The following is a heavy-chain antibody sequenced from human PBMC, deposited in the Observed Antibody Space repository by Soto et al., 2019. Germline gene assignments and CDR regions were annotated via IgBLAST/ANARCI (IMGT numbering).Heavy chain of an antibody. CDR2: IYYSGST. V-gene: IGHV4-30-4*01. CDR3: ARVGYSGYGGEGNYFDY. Sequence: QVQLQESGPGLVKPSQTLSLTCTVSGGPISSGDYYWSWIRQPPGKGLEWIGYIYYSGSTYYSPSLKSRVTISVDTSKNQFSLKLSSVTAADTAVYYCARVGYSGYGGEGNYFDYWGQGTLVTVSS. D-gene: IGHD5-12*01. CDR1: GGPISSGDYY. J-gene: IGHJ4*02.